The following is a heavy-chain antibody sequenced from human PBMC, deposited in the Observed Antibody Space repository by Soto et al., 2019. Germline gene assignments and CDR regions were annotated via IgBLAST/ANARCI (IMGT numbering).Heavy chain of an antibody. CDR2: ISYDGSKK. CDR3: ARGGRGLEHCSSTSCSSLLDY. CDR1: EFTFSRYA. J-gene: IGHJ4*02. V-gene: IGHV3-30-3*01. Sequence: PGGSLRLSCAASEFTFSRYAMDWVRQAPGKGLEWVAVISYDGSKKYYADSVKGRFTISRDNSKNTLYLQMNSLRAEDTAVYYCARGGRGLEHCSSTSCSSLLDYWGQGTLVTVSS. D-gene: IGHD2-2*01.